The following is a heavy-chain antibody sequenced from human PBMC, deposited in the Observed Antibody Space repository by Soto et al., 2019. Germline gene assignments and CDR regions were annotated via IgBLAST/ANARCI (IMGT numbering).Heavy chain of an antibody. CDR1: GGSISSGDYY. CDR2: IFYSGTT. J-gene: IGHJ6*02. V-gene: IGHV4-30-4*01. D-gene: IGHD3-10*01. CDR3: ARGLNYFGSGTYNYYYGMDV. Sequence: SETLSLTCTVSGGSISSGDYYWSWIRQPPGRGLEWIGYIFYSGTTSHNPSLRSRVTISVDTSKNQFSLKLTSVTAADAAVYYCARGLNYFGSGTYNYYYGMDVWGQGXTVTVYS.